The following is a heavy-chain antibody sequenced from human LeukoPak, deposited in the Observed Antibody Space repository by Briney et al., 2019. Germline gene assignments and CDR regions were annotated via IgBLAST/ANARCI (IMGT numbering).Heavy chain of an antibody. CDR2: IIPIFGTA. V-gene: IGHV1-69*05. J-gene: IGHJ6*03. CDR3: ARDTLTSSTRPYYYYYYMDV. D-gene: IGHD2-2*01. CDR1: GGTFSRYA. Sequence: SVKVSCKASGGTFSRYAISWVRQAPRQGLEWMGGIIPIFGTANYAQKFQGRVTITTDESTSTAYMELSNLRSEDTAVYYCARDTLTSSTRPYYYYYYMDVWGKGTTVTVSS.